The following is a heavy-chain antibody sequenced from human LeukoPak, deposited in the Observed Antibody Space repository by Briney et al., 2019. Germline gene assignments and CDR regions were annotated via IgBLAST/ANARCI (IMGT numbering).Heavy chain of an antibody. CDR2: ISSSSSTI. J-gene: IGHJ4*02. D-gene: IGHD3-22*01. V-gene: IGHV3-48*02. CDR3: ARAVKDYYDSSGYYYFDY. Sequence: GGSLRLSCAASGFTFSSYGMNWVRQAPGKGLEWVSYISSSSSTIYYADSVKGRFTISRDNAKNSLYLQMNSLRDEDTAVYYCARAVKDYYDSSGYYYFDYWGQGTLVTVSS. CDR1: GFTFSSYG.